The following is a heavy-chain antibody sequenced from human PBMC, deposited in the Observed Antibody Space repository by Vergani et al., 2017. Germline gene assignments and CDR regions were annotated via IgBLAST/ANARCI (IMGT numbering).Heavy chain of an antibody. Sequence: QVQLVQSGAEVKKPGSSVKVSCKASGGTFGSYAISWVRQAPGQGLEWMGGIIPIFGTANYAQKFQGRVTMTRDTSTSTVYMELSSLRSEDTAIYYCARGDYGILTGYRYWGQGTLVTVSA. CDR2: IIPIFGTA. J-gene: IGHJ4*02. CDR1: GGTFGSYA. CDR3: ARGDYGILTGYRY. V-gene: IGHV1-69*06. D-gene: IGHD3-9*01.